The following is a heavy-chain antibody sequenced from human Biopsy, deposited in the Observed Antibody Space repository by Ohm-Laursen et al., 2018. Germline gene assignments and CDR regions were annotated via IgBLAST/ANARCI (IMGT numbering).Heavy chain of an antibody. V-gene: IGHV1-2*02. Sequence: ASVKVSCKASGYTFTDSYMHWVRQAPGQGLEWMGWINPNSGGTNYAQKFQGRVTMTRDTSMSTAYMELNRLRSDDTAVYYCARLGSGDYFPTFFDFWGQGALVTVSS. CDR1: GYTFTDSY. J-gene: IGHJ4*02. D-gene: IGHD5-12*01. CDR2: INPNSGGT. CDR3: ARLGSGDYFPTFFDF.